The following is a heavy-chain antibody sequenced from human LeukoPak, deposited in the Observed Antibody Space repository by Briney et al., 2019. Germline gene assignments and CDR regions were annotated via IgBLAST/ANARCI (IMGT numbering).Heavy chain of an antibody. Sequence: GGSLRLSCAVSGFTFRTYWMHWVRQAPGKGLVWVSRINSDGSSTSYADSVKGRFTISRDNAKNTLYLQMNSLRAEDTAVYYCARDLHIAAAGPGYWGQGTLVTVSS. J-gene: IGHJ4*02. CDR1: GFTFRTYW. CDR3: ARDLHIAAAGPGY. CDR2: INSDGSST. V-gene: IGHV3-74*01. D-gene: IGHD6-13*01.